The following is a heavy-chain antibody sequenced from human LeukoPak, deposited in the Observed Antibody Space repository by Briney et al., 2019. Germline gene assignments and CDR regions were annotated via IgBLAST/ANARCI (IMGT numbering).Heavy chain of an antibody. CDR2: INTDGNTR. CDR1: GFTFSTSS. V-gene: IGHV3-74*01. CDR3: VRDMGYYDKV. D-gene: IGHD3-22*01. Sequence: PGGSLRLSXATSGFTFSTSSMHWVRQAPGKGLVWVSRINTDGNTRDYADSVKGRFTISRDNAKNTLYLQMNSLRAEDTAVYYCVRDMGYYDKVWGQGTLVTVSS. J-gene: IGHJ4*02.